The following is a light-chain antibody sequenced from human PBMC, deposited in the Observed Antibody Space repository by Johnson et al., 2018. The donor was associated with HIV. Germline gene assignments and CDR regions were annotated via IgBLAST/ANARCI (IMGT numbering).Light chain of an antibody. CDR2: DNN. J-gene: IGLJ1*01. V-gene: IGLV1-51*01. CDR3: ASWDRSLTVGTV. CDR1: SSNIGNYY. Sequence: QLVLTQPASVSAASGQKVNISCSGSSSNIGNYYVSWYQHLPGTAPKVLIYDNNKRPSGIPDRFSGSKSGTSATLGITGLQTGDEADYYCASWDRSLTVGTVFGPGTRVTVL.